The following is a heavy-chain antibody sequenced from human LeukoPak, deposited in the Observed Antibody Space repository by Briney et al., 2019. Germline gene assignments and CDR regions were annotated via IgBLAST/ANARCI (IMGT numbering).Heavy chain of an antibody. J-gene: IGHJ4*02. V-gene: IGHV3-21*01. Sequence: PGGSLRLSCAASGFTFRTSGMNWVRQAPGKGLEWVSSISRTSTYIYYADSVKGRFTISRDNAKNSLYLQMTSLRDEDTAVYYCARDPDYYGSGTYYNHYFDYWGQGTLVTVSS. CDR2: ISRTSTYI. CDR1: GFTFRTSG. CDR3: ARDPDYYGSGTYYNHYFDY. D-gene: IGHD3-10*01.